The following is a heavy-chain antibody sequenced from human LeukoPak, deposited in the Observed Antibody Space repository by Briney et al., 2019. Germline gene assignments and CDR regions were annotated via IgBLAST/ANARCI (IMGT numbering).Heavy chain of an antibody. J-gene: IGHJ4*02. D-gene: IGHD3-22*01. CDR3: AKTMTYYYDTNGYYVADY. V-gene: IGHV4-4*02. CDR1: GGSTSSSNW. Sequence: SETLSLTCTVSGGSTSSSNWWTWVRQPPGKELEWIGNIYHGGSTNYNPSPKSRVTMSVDKSKNQFSLKLTSVSAADTAVYYCAKTMTYYYDTNGYYVADYWGQGTLVTVSS. CDR2: IYHGGST.